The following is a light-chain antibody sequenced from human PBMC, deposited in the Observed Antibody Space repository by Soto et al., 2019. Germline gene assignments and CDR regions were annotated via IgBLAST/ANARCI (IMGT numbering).Light chain of an antibody. Sequence: DIQMTQSPSTLSASVGDRVTITCRASQSISNRLAWYQQKPGKAPKVLIYDASSLESGVPSRFSGSGSGTEFILTIRRLQPDGFEGYFCQHYGGMWTFGQGTKVEMK. CDR1: QSISNR. CDR2: DAS. V-gene: IGKV1-5*01. J-gene: IGKJ1*01. CDR3: QHYGGMWT.